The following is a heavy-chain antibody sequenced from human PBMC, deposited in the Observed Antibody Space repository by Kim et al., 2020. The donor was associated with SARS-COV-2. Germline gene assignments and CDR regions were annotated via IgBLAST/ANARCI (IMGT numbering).Heavy chain of an antibody. D-gene: IGHD5-12*01. CDR3: ARESGRDGYNFPY. V-gene: IGHV1-46*01. Sequence: YAQKFQGRVTMTRDTSTSTVYMELSSLRSEDTAVYYCARESGRDGYNFPYWGQGTLVTVSS. J-gene: IGHJ4*02.